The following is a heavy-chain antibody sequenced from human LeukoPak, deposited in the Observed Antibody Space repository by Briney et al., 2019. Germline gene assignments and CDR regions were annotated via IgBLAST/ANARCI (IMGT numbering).Heavy chain of an antibody. CDR2: INHSGST. CDR3: ARDTYAGYSSSWYSNWFDP. CDR1: GGSFSGYY. V-gene: IGHV4-34*01. Sequence: SETLSLTCAVYGGSFSGYYWSWIRQPPGKGLEWIGEINHSGSTNYNPSLKSRVTISVDTSKNQFSLKLSSMTAADTAVYYCARDTYAGYSSSWYSNWFDPWGQGTLVTVSS. D-gene: IGHD6-13*01. J-gene: IGHJ5*02.